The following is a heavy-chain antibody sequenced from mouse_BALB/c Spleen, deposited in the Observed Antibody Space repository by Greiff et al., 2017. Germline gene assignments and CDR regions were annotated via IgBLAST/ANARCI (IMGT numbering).Heavy chain of an antibody. D-gene: IGHD2-1*01. CDR1: GYTFTSYW. J-gene: IGHJ3*01. CDR3: APYGNYPAWFAD. Sequence: QVQLQQPGAELVKPGASVKLSCKASGYTFTSYWMHWVKQRPGQGLEWIGEINPSNGRTNYNEKFKSKATLTVDKSSSTAYMQLSSLTSEDSAVYYCAPYGNYPAWFADWGQGTLVTVSA. V-gene: IGHV1S81*02. CDR2: INPSNGRT.